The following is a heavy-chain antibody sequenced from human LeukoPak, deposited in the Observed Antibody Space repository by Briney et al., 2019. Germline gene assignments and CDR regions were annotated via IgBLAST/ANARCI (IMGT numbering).Heavy chain of an antibody. D-gene: IGHD3-10*01. CDR1: ADSSSSYC. V-gene: IGHV5-51*01. J-gene: IGHJ4*02. CDR2: IYPRDSDT. CDR3: ARRRDGNGSPLEY. Sequence: PGASLMTFSSAFADSSSSYCIGCVSQMPGKGLEWMGIIYPRDSDTRYNPSFRGQVTISVDRSINSAYLHWSSLTASDTAIYYCARRRDGNGSPLEYWGEGTLVTVSS.